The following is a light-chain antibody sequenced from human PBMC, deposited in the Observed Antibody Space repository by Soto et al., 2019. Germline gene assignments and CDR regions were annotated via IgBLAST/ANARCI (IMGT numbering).Light chain of an antibody. CDR2: DVI. CDR1: SSDIGNYNY. V-gene: IGLV2-14*01. J-gene: IGLJ2*01. Sequence: QSALTQPASVSGSPGQSITISCTGTSSDIGNYNYVSWYQQHPGKAPKLIILDVISRPSGVSNRFSGSKSGNTASLTISGLQAEDEADYYCSSYIRSSTLVVFGGGTKLTVL. CDR3: SSYIRSSTLVV.